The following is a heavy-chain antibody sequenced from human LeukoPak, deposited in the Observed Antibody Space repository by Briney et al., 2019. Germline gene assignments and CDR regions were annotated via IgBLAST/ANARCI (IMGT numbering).Heavy chain of an antibody. V-gene: IGHV4-59*01. D-gene: IGHD3-22*01. J-gene: IGHJ4*02. CDR2: LYYSGST. CDR1: GGSISSYY. Sequence: SETLSLTCSVSGGSISSYYWSWIRQPPGKGLEWIGYLYYSGSTNSNPSLKSRVTMSVDTSKNQFSLKLRSVTAADTAVYYCARSISGSYDYFFNYWGQGTLVTVSS. CDR3: ARSISGSYDYFFNY.